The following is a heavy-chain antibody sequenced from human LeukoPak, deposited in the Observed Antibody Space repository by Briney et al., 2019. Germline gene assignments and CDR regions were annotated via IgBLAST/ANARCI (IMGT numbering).Heavy chain of an antibody. D-gene: IGHD3-16*02. CDR3: AKDRDYVWGSYRYAPPPLN. V-gene: IGHV3-23*01. CDR2: ISGRGGST. Sequence: GGSLRLSCAASGFTFSSYAMSWVRQAPGKGLEWVSAISGRGGSTYYAGSVKGRFTISRDNSKHTLYLQMNSLRAEDTAVYYCAKDRDYVWGSYRYAPPPLNWGQGTLVTVSS. J-gene: IGHJ4*02. CDR1: GFTFSSYA.